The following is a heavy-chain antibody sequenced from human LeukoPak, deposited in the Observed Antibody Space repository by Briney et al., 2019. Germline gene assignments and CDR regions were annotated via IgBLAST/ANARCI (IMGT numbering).Heavy chain of an antibody. D-gene: IGHD3-22*01. CDR3: ARGDYYDSSGLMPLH. V-gene: IGHV3-66*01. J-gene: IGHJ4*02. CDR1: GFTDSSNY. CDR2: IYSGGST. Sequence: PGGSLSFSCAASGFTDSSNYMSWVRQAPGKGLEWVSVIYSGGSTYYADSVKGRFTISRDNSKNTLYLQMNSLRAEDTAVYYCARGDYYDSSGLMPLHWGQGTLVTVSS.